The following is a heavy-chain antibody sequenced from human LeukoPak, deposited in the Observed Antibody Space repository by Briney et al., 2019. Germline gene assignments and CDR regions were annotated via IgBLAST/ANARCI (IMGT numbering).Heavy chain of an antibody. D-gene: IGHD2-21*01. CDR3: ARWHSHGRYFDY. J-gene: IGHJ4*02. Sequence: SETLSLTCTVSGGSLSGYYWNWIRQPPGQGLEGIGYTSDSGGHTDYKPSLKSRVAISVDTSKNQFSLKLTSATAEDTAVYYCARWHSHGRYFDYWGQGALVTVSS. CDR2: TSDSGGHT. V-gene: IGHV4-59*01. CDR1: GGSLSGYY.